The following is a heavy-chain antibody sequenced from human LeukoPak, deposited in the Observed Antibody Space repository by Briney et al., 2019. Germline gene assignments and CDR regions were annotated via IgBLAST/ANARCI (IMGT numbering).Heavy chain of an antibody. CDR2: INPSGGST. CDR3: ARGFFRDTNPGDNWFDL. D-gene: IGHD2-8*01. V-gene: IGHV1-46*01. CDR1: GYTFTSYY. J-gene: IGHJ5*02. Sequence: GASVKVSCKASGYTFTSYYMHWVRQAPGQGLEWMGIINPSGGSTSYAQKFQGRVTMTRDTSTSTVYMELSSLRSEDTAVYYCARGFFRDTNPGDNWFDLWGQGTLVTVSS.